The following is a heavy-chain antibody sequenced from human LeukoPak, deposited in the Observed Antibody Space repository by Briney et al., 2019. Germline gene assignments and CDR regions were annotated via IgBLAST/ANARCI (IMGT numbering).Heavy chain of an antibody. CDR2: INHSGST. J-gene: IGHJ3*02. Sequence: PSETLSLTCAVYGGSFSGYYWSWIRQPPGKGLEWIGEINHSGSTNYNPSLKSRVTISVDTSKNQFSLKLSSATAADTAVYYCARVHGSYFLLDAFDIWGQGTMVTVSS. D-gene: IGHD1-26*01. V-gene: IGHV4-34*01. CDR3: ARVHGSYFLLDAFDI. CDR1: GGSFSGYY.